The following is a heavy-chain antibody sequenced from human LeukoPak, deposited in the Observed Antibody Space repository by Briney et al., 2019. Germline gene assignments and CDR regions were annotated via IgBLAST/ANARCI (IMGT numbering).Heavy chain of an antibody. CDR2: ISDSSSYI. CDR3: SRVSCSGGGCPLDY. Sequence: GGSLRLSCAASEFRFSSYDMNWVRQAPGKGLEWVSSISDSSSYIYYADSVKGRFTISRDNAKNSLLLQMNSLRAEDTAVYYCSRVSCSGGGCPLDYWGQGTLVTVSS. J-gene: IGHJ4*02. D-gene: IGHD2-15*01. CDR1: EFRFSSYD. V-gene: IGHV3-21*01.